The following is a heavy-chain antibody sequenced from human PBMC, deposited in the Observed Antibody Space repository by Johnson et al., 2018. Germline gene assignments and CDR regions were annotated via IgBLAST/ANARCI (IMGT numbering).Heavy chain of an antibody. Sequence: QVQLQESGPGLVKPSETLSLICTVSGGPILTSSYYWGWIRQPPWKGLDWLANIFYNGNTYYNPSLRSLLILSLDTSKNQFSLKLTSVTAADTAIYYRASSGYYKYCHTWGQGTPVTVSS. CDR2: IFYNGNT. J-gene: IGHJ1*01. CDR3: ASSGYYKYCHT. V-gene: IGHV4-39*01. D-gene: IGHD3-3*01. CDR1: GGPILTSSYY.